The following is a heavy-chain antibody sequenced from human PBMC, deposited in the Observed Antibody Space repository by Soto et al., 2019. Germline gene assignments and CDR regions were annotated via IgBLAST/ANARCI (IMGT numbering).Heavy chain of an antibody. D-gene: IGHD6-13*01. CDR3: AKDRSSSLPY. CDR1: GFIFSSYG. V-gene: IGHV3-30*18. Sequence: GSLRLSCAASGFIFSSYGMHWVRQAPGRGLEWVSVILYDGSNEYYADSVKGRFAISRDNSKDTLYLQMNSLRAEDTAVYYCAKDRSSSLPYWGQGTLVTVSS. J-gene: IGHJ4*02. CDR2: ILYDGSNE.